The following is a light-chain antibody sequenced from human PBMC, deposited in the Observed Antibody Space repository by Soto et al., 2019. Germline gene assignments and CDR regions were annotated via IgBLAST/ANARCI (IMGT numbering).Light chain of an antibody. CDR2: DEF. CDR3: QSYDSSLIGFV. J-gene: IGLJ1*01. CDR1: SFNIGTGYE. V-gene: IGLV1-40*01. Sequence: QSVLTQPPSVSGAPGQRVTISCTGSSFNIGTGYEVHWYQQLPGKTPKLLIYDEFNRPPGATNRLSSTKSGTSASLSITGLQAEDETDYYCQSYDSSLIGFVFGTGT.